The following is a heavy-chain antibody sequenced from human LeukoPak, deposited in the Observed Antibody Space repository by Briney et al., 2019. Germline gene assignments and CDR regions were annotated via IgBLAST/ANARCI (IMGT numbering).Heavy chain of an antibody. V-gene: IGHV3-23*01. Sequence: GGSLRLSCAASGFTFSSYAMSWVRQAPGKGLEWVSAISGSGGSTYYADSVKGRFTISRDNSKNTLYMQMNSLRAEDTAVYYCAAGVVSTTFHFDFWGQGTLVTVSS. CDR3: AAGVVSTTFHFDF. J-gene: IGHJ4*02. CDR2: ISGSGGST. CDR1: GFTFSSYA. D-gene: IGHD3-3*01.